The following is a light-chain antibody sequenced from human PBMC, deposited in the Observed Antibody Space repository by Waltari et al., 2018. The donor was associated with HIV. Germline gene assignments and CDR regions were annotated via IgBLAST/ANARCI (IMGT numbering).Light chain of an antibody. CDR3: ATWDDSLSGVV. Sequence: QSVLTQPPSASATPGQRVTISCSGSSSNIGNYYVYWYQQLPGATPKVLIFRNNRLPSGVPDRFSGSKSGTSASLAIRVLRSEDEADYYCATWDDSLSGVVFGGGTKLTVL. V-gene: IGLV1-47*01. CDR1: SSNIGNYY. J-gene: IGLJ2*01. CDR2: RNN.